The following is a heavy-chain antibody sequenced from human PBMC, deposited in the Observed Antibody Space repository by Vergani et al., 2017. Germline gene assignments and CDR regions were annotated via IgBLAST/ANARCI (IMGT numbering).Heavy chain of an antibody. V-gene: IGHV4-39*02. CDR2: IYYSGST. Sequence: QLQLQESGPGLVKPSETLSLTCTVSGGSISSSSYYWGWIRQPPGKGLEWIGSIYYSGSTYYNPSLKSRVTISVDTSKNQFSLKLSSVTAADTAVYYCARDGQGTIGVWFDPWGQGTLVTVSS. CDR1: GGSISSSSYY. D-gene: IGHD3-10*01. J-gene: IGHJ5*02. CDR3: ARDGQGTIGVWFDP.